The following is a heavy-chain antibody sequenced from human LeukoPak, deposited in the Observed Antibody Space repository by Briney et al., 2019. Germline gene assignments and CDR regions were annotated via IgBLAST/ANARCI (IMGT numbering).Heavy chain of an antibody. V-gene: IGHV1-69*13. CDR2: IIPIFGTA. CDR1: GGTFSSYA. Sequence: ASVKVSCKASGGTFSSYAISWVRQAPGQGLEWMGGIIPIFGTANYAQKFQGRVTITADESMSTAYMELSSLRSEDTAVYYCARDGGYSGSSYFDYWGQGTLVTVSS. J-gene: IGHJ4*02. CDR3: ARDGGYSGSSYFDY. D-gene: IGHD1-26*01.